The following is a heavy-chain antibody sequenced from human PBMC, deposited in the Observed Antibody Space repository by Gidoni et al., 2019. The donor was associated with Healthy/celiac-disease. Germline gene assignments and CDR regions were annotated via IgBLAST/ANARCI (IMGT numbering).Heavy chain of an antibody. Sequence: QVQLQESGPGLVQPSETLSLTCTASGGSISSYHWSWIRQPPGKGLEWIGYIYYSGSTNYNPSLKSRVTISVDTSKNQFSLKLSSVTAADTAVYYCARGVDDYSSSRTINWFDPWGQGTLVTVSS. J-gene: IGHJ5*02. D-gene: IGHD6-6*01. V-gene: IGHV4-59*01. CDR2: IYYSGST. CDR3: ARGVDDYSSSRTINWFDP. CDR1: GGSISSYH.